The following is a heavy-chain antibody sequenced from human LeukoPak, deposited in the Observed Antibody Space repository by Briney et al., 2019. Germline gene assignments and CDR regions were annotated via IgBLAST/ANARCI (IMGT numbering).Heavy chain of an antibody. D-gene: IGHD4-11*01. CDR1: GFTFSSYA. J-gene: IGHJ6*02. V-gene: IGHV3-23*01. CDR3: AKALPTVTIYYYYGMDV. CDR2: ISGSGGIT. Sequence: PGGSLRLSCAASGFTFSSYAMNWVRQAPGKGLEWVSAISGSGGITYYADSVKGRFTISRDNSKNTLYLQMNSLRAEDTAVYYCAKALPTVTIYYYYGMDVWGQGTTVTVSS.